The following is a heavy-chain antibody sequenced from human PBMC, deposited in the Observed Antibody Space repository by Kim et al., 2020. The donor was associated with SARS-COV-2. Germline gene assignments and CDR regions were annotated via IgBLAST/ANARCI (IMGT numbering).Heavy chain of an antibody. CDR3: ARGGATGLAY. V-gene: IGHV3-74*01. CDR2: T. Sequence: TNYLDAGKGRFTISRDSAKNTLYLQVNSLRAEDTAVYYCARGGATGLAYWGRGTLVTVSS. D-gene: IGHD1-1*01. J-gene: IGHJ4*02.